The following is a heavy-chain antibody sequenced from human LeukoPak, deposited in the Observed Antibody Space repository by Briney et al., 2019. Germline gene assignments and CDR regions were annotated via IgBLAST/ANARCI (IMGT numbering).Heavy chain of an antibody. Sequence: GRSLRLSCAASGFTFSSYGMHWVRQAPGKGLEWVAVISYDGSNKYYADSVKGRFTISRDNSKNTLYLQMNSLRAEDTAVYYCAKDRGSGSYSLDYWGQGTPVTVSS. J-gene: IGHJ4*02. CDR2: ISYDGSNK. CDR1: GFTFSSYG. D-gene: IGHD3-10*01. V-gene: IGHV3-30*18. CDR3: AKDRGSGSYSLDY.